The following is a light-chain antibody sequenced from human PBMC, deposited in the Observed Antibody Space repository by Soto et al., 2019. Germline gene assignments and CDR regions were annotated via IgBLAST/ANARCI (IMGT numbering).Light chain of an antibody. CDR3: QQYNNWPPYT. J-gene: IGKJ2*01. CDR1: QTIANN. V-gene: IGKV3-15*01. CDR2: GAS. Sequence: ETVKTQSPATLSVSPGERATLSCRASQTIANNLAWYQQRPGQAPRLLIYGASTRATGIPARFSGSGSGTEFTLTISSLQSEDFAIYYCQQYNNWPPYTFGQGTKLEIK.